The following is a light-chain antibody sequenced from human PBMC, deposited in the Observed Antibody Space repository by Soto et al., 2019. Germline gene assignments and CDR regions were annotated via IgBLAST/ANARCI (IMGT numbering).Light chain of an antibody. CDR2: DVS. CDR1: SSDVGGYNF. V-gene: IGLV2-11*01. Sequence: QSALTQPRSVSGSPGQSVTISCTGTSSDVGGYNFVSWCQQHPGKAPKLMIYDVSKRPSGVPDRFSGSKSGNTASLTISGLQADDEADYYCYSYAGSYVVFGGGTKVTVL. J-gene: IGLJ2*01. CDR3: YSYAGSYVV.